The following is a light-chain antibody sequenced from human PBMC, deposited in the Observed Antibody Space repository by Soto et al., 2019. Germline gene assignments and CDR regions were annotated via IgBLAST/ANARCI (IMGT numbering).Light chain of an antibody. CDR3: GTWDYSLSAGV. CDR2: GNS. J-gene: IGLJ3*02. V-gene: IGLV1-40*01. CDR1: SSNIGAGYD. Sequence: QSVLTQPPSVSGAPGQRVTLSCTGSSSNIGAGYDVHWYQQLPGTAPKLLIYGNSNRPSGVPDRFSGSKSGTSASLAITGLQAEDEADYYCGTWDYSLSAGVFGGGTKLTVL.